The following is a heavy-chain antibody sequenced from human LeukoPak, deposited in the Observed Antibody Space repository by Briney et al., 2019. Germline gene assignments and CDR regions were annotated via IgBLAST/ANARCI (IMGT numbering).Heavy chain of an antibody. J-gene: IGHJ4*02. CDR3: ARGLVGHHFDY. D-gene: IGHD2-8*02. Sequence: SETLSLTCAVYGGSFSGYYWSWFRQPPGKGLEWIGEINHSGSTNYNPSLKSRVTISVDTSKNQFSLKLSSVTAADTAVYYCARGLVGHHFDYWGQGTLVTVSS. CDR2: INHSGST. CDR1: GGSFSGYY. V-gene: IGHV4-34*01.